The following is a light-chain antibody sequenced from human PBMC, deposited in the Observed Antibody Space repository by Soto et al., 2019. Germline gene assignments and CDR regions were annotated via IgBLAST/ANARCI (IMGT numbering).Light chain of an antibody. CDR2: GAS. CDR3: QHYVDSPLT. V-gene: IGKV3-20*01. Sequence: EIVLTQSPGTLSLSPGERVTLSCRASQNIRSNYSGWYQQKPGQAPRLLIYGASIRATGIPDRFSGSGSGTDFTLTISRLEPEDFAVYFCQHYVDSPLTFGQGTKV. J-gene: IGKJ1*01. CDR1: QNIRSNY.